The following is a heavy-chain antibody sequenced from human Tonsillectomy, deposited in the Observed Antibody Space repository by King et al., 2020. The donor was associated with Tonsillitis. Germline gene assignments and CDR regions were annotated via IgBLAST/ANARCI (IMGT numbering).Heavy chain of an antibody. J-gene: IGHJ4*02. Sequence: QLQESGPGLVKPSQTLSLTCSVSGGSISSGGYYWSWIRQHPGKGLEWIGYIYYSGGTYYNPSLKSRVTMSVDTSTNQFSLSLTSVTAADTAVYFCASYHCSGTTCYWGYWGQGTLVTVSS. CDR1: GGSISSGGYY. CDR3: ASYHCSGTTCYWGY. D-gene: IGHD2-2*01. CDR2: IYYSGGT. V-gene: IGHV4-31*03.